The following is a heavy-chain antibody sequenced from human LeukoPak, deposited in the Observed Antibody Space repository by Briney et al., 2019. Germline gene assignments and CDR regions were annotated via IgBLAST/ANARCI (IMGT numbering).Heavy chain of an antibody. D-gene: IGHD1-26*01. CDR1: GFTFSSYG. Sequence: GRSLRLSCAASGFTFSSYGMHWVRQAPGEGLEWVAVISYDGSNKYYADSVKGRFTISRDNSKNTLYLQMNSLRAEDTAVYYCAALSASSDYWGQGTLVTVSS. CDR2: ISYDGSNK. CDR3: AALSASSDY. J-gene: IGHJ4*02. V-gene: IGHV3-30*03.